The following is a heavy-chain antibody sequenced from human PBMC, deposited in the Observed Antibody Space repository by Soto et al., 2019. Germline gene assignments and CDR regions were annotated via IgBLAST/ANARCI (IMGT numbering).Heavy chain of an antibody. CDR1: GFTFSRYA. V-gene: IGHV3-30*04. D-gene: IGHD3-10*01. Sequence: QVQVVESGGGVVQPGRSLRLSCAASGFTFSRYAIHWVRQAPGKGLEWVEVISRDGSNKYYVDSVKGRFTISRDNSKNTLYLQMNSLRDEDTAVYYCARSRNSAVADSFDFWGQGTLVTVSS. CDR3: ARSRNSAVADSFDF. J-gene: IGHJ4*02. CDR2: ISRDGSNK.